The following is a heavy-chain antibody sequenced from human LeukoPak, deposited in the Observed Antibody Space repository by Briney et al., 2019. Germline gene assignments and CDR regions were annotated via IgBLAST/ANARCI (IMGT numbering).Heavy chain of an antibody. CDR1: GFIFDDYS. CDR3: AKGGYSSGYSGYYFDY. J-gene: IGHJ4*02. D-gene: IGHD3-22*01. V-gene: IGHV3-9*01. CDR2: ISWNSGSI. Sequence: GRSLRLSCGASGFIFDDYSMHWVRQASGKGLEGVLGISWNSGSIGYADSVKGRFTISRDNAKNSLYLQMNSLRAEDTALYYCAKGGYSSGYSGYYFDYWGQGTLVTVSS.